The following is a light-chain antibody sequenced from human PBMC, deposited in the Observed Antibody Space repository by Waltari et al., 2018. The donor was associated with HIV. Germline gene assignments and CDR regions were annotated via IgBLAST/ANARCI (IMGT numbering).Light chain of an antibody. CDR1: SSDVGGFNY. CDR2: DVS. J-gene: IGLJ2*01. V-gene: IGLV2-14*03. Sequence: QSALTQPASVSGSPGQSITISCTGTSSDVGGFNYVSWYQHHPGKAPKLMIYDVSNRPSGVSNRFSGSKSGNTASLTISGLQAEDGADYYCSSYTSSSTLFGGGTKLTVL. CDR3: SSYTSSSTL.